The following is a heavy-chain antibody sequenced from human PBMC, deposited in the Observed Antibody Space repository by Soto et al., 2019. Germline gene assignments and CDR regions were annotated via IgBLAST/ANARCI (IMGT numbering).Heavy chain of an antibody. V-gene: IGHV4-59*01. CDR1: GDSISSYY. CDR3: AREGVPTHGLDV. Sequence: PSETLSLTCTVSGDSISSYYWSWIRQPPGKGLEWIGYIFYTGITNYNPSFKSRVTMSVDTSKNYFSLNLSSVTAADTAVYFCAREGVPTHGLDVCGQVHTVPVSS. D-gene: IGHD3-16*01. CDR2: IFYTGIT. J-gene: IGHJ6*02.